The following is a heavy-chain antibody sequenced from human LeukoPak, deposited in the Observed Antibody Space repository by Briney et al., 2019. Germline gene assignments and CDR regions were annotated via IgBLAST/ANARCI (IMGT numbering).Heavy chain of an antibody. Sequence: GGTLRLSCAASGFRFSSFGLSWVRQAPGKGLEWVSAISGSGTGTYYADSVKGRFTISRDNSQNTLYLQMNSLRAEDTAVYYCAKGAKGEQWLYWGQGTLVTVSS. J-gene: IGHJ4*02. V-gene: IGHV3-23*01. CDR1: GFRFSSFG. CDR3: AKGAKGEQWLY. CDR2: ISGSGTGT. D-gene: IGHD6-19*01.